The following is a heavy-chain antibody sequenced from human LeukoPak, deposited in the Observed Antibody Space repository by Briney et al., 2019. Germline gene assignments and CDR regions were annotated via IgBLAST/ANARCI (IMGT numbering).Heavy chain of an antibody. Sequence: GGSLRLSCAASGFTFTNYAMSWVRQAPGKGLEWVSAISGSGDTTYYADSVKGRFTLSRDNSKNTLYLQMHSLRAEDTAVYYCAKSVVPGGAYYFDYWGQGTLVTVSS. V-gene: IGHV3-23*01. CDR3: AKSVVPGGAYYFDY. CDR2: ISGSGDTT. D-gene: IGHD5/OR15-5a*01. CDR1: GFTFTNYA. J-gene: IGHJ4*02.